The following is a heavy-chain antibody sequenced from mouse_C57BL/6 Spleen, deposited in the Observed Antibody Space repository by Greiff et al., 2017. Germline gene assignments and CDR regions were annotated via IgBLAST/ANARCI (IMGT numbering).Heavy chain of an antibody. CDR2: IDPSASYT. Sequence: VQLQQPGAELVMPGASVKLSCKASGYTFTSYWMHWVKQRPGQGLEWIGEIDPSASYTNYNQKFKGKSTLTVDKSSSTAYMQLSSLTSEDSAVYYWARFLYDSLAWFAYWGQGTLVTVSA. CDR1: GYTFTSYW. V-gene: IGHV1-69*01. J-gene: IGHJ3*01. CDR3: ARFLYDSLAWFAY. D-gene: IGHD2-4*01.